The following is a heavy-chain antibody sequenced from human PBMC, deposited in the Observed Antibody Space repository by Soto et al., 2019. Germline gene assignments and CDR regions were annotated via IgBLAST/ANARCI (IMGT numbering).Heavy chain of an antibody. V-gene: IGHV6-1*01. Sequence: SQTLSLTCAISVDSVSSNTASWNWIRQSPSRGLEWLGRTYFRSKRYNDYAVSVKSRIIINPDTSNNQFSLQLNSVTPEDTAVYFCAKGDNLGPKTGYAFDPWGQGIMVTVSS. CDR1: VDSVSSNTAS. J-gene: IGHJ5*02. CDR3: AKGDNLGPKTGYAFDP. D-gene: IGHD5-12*01. CDR2: TYFRSKRYN.